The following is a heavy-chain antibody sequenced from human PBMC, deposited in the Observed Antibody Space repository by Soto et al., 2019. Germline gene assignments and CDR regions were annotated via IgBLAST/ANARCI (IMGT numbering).Heavy chain of an antibody. V-gene: IGHV3-23*01. CDR3: AKGGTYYDFWSGYRDEYYYYYGMDV. J-gene: IGHJ6*01. D-gene: IGHD3-3*01. CDR1: GFTFSSYA. CDR2: ISGSGGST. Sequence: EVQLLESGGGLVQPGGSLRLSCAASGFTFSSYAMSWVRQAPGKGLEWVSAISGSGGSTYYADSVKGRFTISRDNSKNTLYLQMNSLRAEDTAVYYCAKGGTYYDFWSGYRDEYYYYYGMDVW.